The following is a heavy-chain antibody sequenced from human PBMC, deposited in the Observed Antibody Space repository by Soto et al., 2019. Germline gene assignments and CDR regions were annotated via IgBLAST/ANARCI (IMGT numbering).Heavy chain of an antibody. D-gene: IGHD3-22*01. CDR3: ARDSQTYYYDSSGLDV. V-gene: IGHV3-72*01. CDR1: GFTFSDHY. Sequence: PGGSLRLSCAASGFTFSDHYMDWVRQAPGKGLEWVGRTRNKANSYTTEYAASVKGRFTISRDDSKNSLYLQMNSLKTEDTAVYYCARDSQTYYYDSSGLDVWGQGTTV. CDR2: TRNKANSYTT. J-gene: IGHJ6*02.